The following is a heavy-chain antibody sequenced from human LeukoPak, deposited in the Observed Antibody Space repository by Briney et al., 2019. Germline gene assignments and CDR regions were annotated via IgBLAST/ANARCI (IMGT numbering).Heavy chain of an antibody. CDR1: GFTFSSYA. D-gene: IGHD1-7*01. J-gene: IGHJ4*02. CDR2: ISYDGSNK. Sequence: GGSLRLSCAASGFTFSSYAMHWVRQAPGKGLEWVAVISYDGSNKYYADSVKGRFTISRDNSKNTLYLQMNSLRAEDTAVYYCARDKGRPYNWNYALDYWGQGTLVTVSS. CDR3: ARDKGRPYNWNYALDY. V-gene: IGHV3-30-3*01.